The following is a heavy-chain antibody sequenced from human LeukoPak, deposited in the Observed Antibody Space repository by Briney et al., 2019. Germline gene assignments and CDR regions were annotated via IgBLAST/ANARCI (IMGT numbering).Heavy chain of an antibody. CDR3: ARGSEDYYYYGMDV. Sequence: PSETLSLTCAVYGGSFSGYYWSWIRQPPGKGLEWIGEINHSGSTNYNPSLKSRVTISVDTSKNQFSLKLSSVTAADTAVYYCARGSEDYYYYGMDVLVQGTTVTVSS. CDR1: GGSFSGYY. CDR2: INHSGST. V-gene: IGHV4-34*01. J-gene: IGHJ6*02.